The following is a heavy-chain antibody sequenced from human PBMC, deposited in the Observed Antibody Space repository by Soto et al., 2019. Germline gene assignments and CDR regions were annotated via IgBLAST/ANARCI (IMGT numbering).Heavy chain of an antibody. J-gene: IGHJ4*02. CDR1: EFTFSNYA. CDR3: AKNPGYYYDSTGYHFDY. CDR2: ISYGGGTT. D-gene: IGHD3-22*01. V-gene: IGHV3-23*01. Sequence: PGGSLRLSCAGSEFTFSNYAMSWVRHATGKGLEWVSAISYGGGTTYYADSVKGRFTISRDNSKNTLYLQMNSLRAEDTAVYYCAKNPGYYYDSTGYHFDYWGQGTLVTVSS.